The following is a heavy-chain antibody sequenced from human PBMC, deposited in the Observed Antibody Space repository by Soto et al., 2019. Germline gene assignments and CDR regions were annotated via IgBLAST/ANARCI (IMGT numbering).Heavy chain of an antibody. Sequence: PSETLSLTCAVSSGSISSSNWWSWVRQPPGKGLEWIGYIYCSGSTYYNPSLKSRVTISVDTSKNQFSLKLSSVTAADTAVYYCARAPPLKYTYGLRGAFDIWGQGTMVTVSS. CDR3: ARAPPLKYTYGLRGAFDI. V-gene: IGHV4-4*02. CDR2: IYCSGST. J-gene: IGHJ3*02. D-gene: IGHD5-18*01. CDR1: SGSISSSNW.